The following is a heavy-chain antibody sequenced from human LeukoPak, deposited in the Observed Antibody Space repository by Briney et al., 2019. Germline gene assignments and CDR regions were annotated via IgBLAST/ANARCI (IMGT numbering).Heavy chain of an antibody. J-gene: IGHJ1*01. CDR1: GGSFSSYC. CDR3: AFSSAYQQH. V-gene: IGHV4-34*01. Sequence: SETLSLTCAVYGGSFSSYCWSWIRQPPGKGLEWIGEINHSGSTDYNPPLKSRVTISVDTSKNQFSLKLSSVTAADTAVYYCAFSSAYQQHCGQGTLVTVSS. D-gene: IGHD3-22*01. CDR2: INHSGST.